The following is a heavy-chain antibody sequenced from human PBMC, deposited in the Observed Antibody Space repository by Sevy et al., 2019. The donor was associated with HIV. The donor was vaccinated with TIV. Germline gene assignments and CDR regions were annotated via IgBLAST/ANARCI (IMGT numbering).Heavy chain of an antibody. Sequence: GGSLRLSCAASGFTFSSYEMNWVRQAPGKGLEWVSYISSSGSTIYYAYSVKGRFTISRDNAKNSLYLQMNSLRAEDTAVYYCARGPNYYDSSGYYYAFDIWGQGTMVTVSS. V-gene: IGHV3-48*03. CDR3: ARGPNYYDSSGYYYAFDI. CDR2: ISSSGSTI. D-gene: IGHD3-22*01. CDR1: GFTFSSYE. J-gene: IGHJ3*02.